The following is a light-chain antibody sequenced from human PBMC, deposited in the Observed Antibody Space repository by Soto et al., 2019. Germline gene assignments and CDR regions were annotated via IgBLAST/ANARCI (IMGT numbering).Light chain of an antibody. CDR3: SSYTASGTPV. J-gene: IGLJ3*02. V-gene: IGLV2-14*01. Sequence: QSALTQPASVSGSPGQSITISCTGTSSDVGGYNYLSWYQQHPGKAPKVMIYEVSNRPSGDSNRFSGSKSGNTASLTISGLQAEDEAEYFCSSYTASGTPVFGGGTKLTVL. CDR1: SSDVGGYNY. CDR2: EVS.